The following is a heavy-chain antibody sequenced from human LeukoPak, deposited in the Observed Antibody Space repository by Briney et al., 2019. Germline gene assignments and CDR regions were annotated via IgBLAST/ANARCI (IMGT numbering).Heavy chain of an antibody. D-gene: IGHD6-13*01. CDR2: INPNSGGT. J-gene: IGHJ5*02. Sequence: GASVKVSCKASGYTFTGYYMHWVRQAPGQGLEWMGWINPNSGGTNYAQKFQGRVTMTRDTSISTAYMELSRLRPDDTAVYYCASVPEQQLVLGWFDPWGQGTLVTVSS. CDR3: ASVPEQQLVLGWFDP. V-gene: IGHV1-2*02. CDR1: GYTFTGYY.